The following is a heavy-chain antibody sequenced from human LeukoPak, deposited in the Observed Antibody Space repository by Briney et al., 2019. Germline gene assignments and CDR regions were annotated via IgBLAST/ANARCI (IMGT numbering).Heavy chain of an antibody. V-gene: IGHV3-23*01. D-gene: IGHD5-12*01. CDR1: RFTFNSYA. Sequence: GGSLRLPCAASRFTFNSYAMSWVRQAPGKGLEWVSAISGSGGSTYYADSVKGRFTVSRDNSKNTLYLQMNSLRAEDTAIYYCAKGTRYSGYDYVDFWGQGTLVTVSS. J-gene: IGHJ4*02. CDR3: AKGTRYSGYDYVDF. CDR2: ISGSGGST.